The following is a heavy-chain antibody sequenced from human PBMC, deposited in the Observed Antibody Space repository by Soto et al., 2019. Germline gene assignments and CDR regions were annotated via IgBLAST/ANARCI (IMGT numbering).Heavy chain of an antibody. CDR2: ISHDGSNA. CDR3: AKQGIEVAGTDYFDY. V-gene: IGHV3-30*18. Sequence: QVQLVESGGGVVQPGKSLRLSCAATGFIFKSYGVHWVRQAPGKGLEWVAVISHDGSNAYYADAVNGRFTISRDNAKNTVYLQMNSLRAEDTAVYYCAKQGIEVAGTDYFDYCGQGALATVAS. D-gene: IGHD6-19*01. J-gene: IGHJ4*02. CDR1: GFIFKSYG.